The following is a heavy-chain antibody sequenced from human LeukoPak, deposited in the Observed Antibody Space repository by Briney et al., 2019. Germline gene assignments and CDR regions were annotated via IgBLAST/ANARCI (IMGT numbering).Heavy chain of an antibody. D-gene: IGHD3-10*01. CDR2: ISYDGSNK. CDR1: GFTFSSYA. Sequence: GGSLRLSCAASGFTFSSYAMHWVRQAPGKGLEWVAVISYDGSNKYYADSVKGRFTISRDNSKNTLYLQMNSLRAEDTAVYYCARDLWCGEASYWGQGTLVTVSS. J-gene: IGHJ4*02. CDR3: ARDLWCGEASY. V-gene: IGHV3-30-3*01.